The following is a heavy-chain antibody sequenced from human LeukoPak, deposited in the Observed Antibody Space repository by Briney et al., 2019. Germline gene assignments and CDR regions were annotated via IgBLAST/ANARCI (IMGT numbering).Heavy chain of an antibody. J-gene: IGHJ4*02. CDR3: ARPGIVGAIRPALASEDDY. CDR2: IIPIFGTA. D-gene: IGHD1-26*01. V-gene: IGHV1-69*05. Sequence: SVKVSCKAFGGTFSSYALSWVRQTPGQGLEWMGGIIPIFGTANYAQKFQGRVTITTDESTSTAYTELSSLRSEDTAVYYCARPGIVGAIRPALASEDDYWGQGTLVTVSS. CDR1: GGTFSSYA.